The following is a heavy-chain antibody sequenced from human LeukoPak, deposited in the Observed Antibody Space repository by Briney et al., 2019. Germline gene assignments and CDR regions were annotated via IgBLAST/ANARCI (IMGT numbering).Heavy chain of an antibody. Sequence: SETLSLTCTVSGGSISSYYWSWIRQPPGKGLEWIGYIYYSGSTNYNPSLKSRVTISVDTSKNQFSLKLSSVTAADTAVYYCARHKGSYSSSSAVWFDPWGQGTLVTVSS. CDR3: ARHKGSYSSSSAVWFDP. V-gene: IGHV4-59*01. CDR1: GGSISSYY. CDR2: IYYSGST. J-gene: IGHJ5*02. D-gene: IGHD6-6*01.